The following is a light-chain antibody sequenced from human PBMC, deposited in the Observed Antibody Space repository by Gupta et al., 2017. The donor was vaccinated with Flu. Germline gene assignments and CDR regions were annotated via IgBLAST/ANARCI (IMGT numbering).Light chain of an antibody. CDR3: QQYNNWPYT. J-gene: IGKJ2*01. CDR1: QSVSSN. Sequence: GERATLSCRASQSVSSNLAWYQQKPGQAPRLRIYGASTRATGIPARFSGSGSGTEFTLTISSLQSEDFAVYYCQQYNNWPYTFGQGTKLEIK. V-gene: IGKV3-15*01. CDR2: GAS.